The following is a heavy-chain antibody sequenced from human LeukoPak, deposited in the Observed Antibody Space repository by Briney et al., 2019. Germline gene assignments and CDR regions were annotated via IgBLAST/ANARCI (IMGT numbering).Heavy chain of an antibody. J-gene: IGHJ4*02. CDR3: ARVSYGGNFFDY. Sequence: CICYIYFSENTYYNPSLNIRFTISVDTSKNQFSLKLSSVTAADTAVYYCARVSYGGNFFDYWGQGTLVTVSS. V-gene: IGHV4-31*02. CDR2: IYFSENT. D-gene: IGHD2-21*01.